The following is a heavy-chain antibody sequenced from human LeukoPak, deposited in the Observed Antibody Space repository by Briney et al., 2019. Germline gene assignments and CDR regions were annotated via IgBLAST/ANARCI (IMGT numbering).Heavy chain of an antibody. CDR2: ISSSSSYI. Sequence: GGSLRLSCVASGFTFSGFEMNWVRRAPGKGLEWVSSISSSSSYIYYADSVKGRFTISRDNANNSLYLQMNSLRAEDTTVYYCARGDSGGMDYWGQGTLVTVSS. V-gene: IGHV3-21*01. D-gene: IGHD3-16*01. J-gene: IGHJ4*02. CDR1: GFTFSGFE. CDR3: ARGDSGGMDY.